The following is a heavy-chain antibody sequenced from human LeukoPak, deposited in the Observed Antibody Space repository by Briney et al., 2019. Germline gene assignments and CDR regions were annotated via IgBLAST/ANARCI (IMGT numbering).Heavy chain of an antibody. J-gene: IGHJ3*02. CDR3: ARDRGYDNAFDI. CDR2: ISSTVSTI. D-gene: IGHD5-12*01. CDR1: GFTLSDYY. Sequence: SLRLSCAASGFTLSDYYMRWIRQAPGKGVEGVSYISSTVSTIYYADSVKGRFTISRDNAKNSLYLQMNSLRAEDTAVYYCARDRGYDNAFDIWGQGTMVTVSS. V-gene: IGHV3-11*04.